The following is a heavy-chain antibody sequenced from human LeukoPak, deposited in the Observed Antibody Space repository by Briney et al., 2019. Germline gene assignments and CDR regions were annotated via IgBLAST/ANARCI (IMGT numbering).Heavy chain of an antibody. D-gene: IGHD5-24*01. V-gene: IGHV3-23*01. CDR3: ARDDELWLQRGIDY. CDR2: ITSSGGNT. CDR1: GFTFNNYA. Sequence: TGGSLRLSCGASGFTFNNYAMSWVRQAPGKGLEWVSAITSSGGNTYYADSVKGRFTISRDNSKNTLYLQMNSLRAEDTAVYYCARDDELWLQRGIDYWGQGTLVTVSS. J-gene: IGHJ4*02.